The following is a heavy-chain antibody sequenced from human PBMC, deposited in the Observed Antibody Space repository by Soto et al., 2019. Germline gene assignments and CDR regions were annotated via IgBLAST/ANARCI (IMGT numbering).Heavy chain of an antibody. CDR1: GVPFSSYA. CDR3: AGGFTGGSGSYYKS. Sequence: GASVKVSCKASGVPFSSYALSWVRQAPGQGLEWMGGIIPIFGTANYAQKFQGRVTITADESTSTAYMELRSLRSDDTAVYYCAGGFTGGSGSYYKSWGQGTLVTVSS. J-gene: IGHJ4*02. CDR2: IIPIFGTA. V-gene: IGHV1-69*13. D-gene: IGHD3-10*01.